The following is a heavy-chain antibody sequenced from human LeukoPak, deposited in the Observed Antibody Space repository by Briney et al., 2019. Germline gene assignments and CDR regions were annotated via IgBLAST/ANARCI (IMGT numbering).Heavy chain of an antibody. CDR2: ISSSSSTI. V-gene: IGHV3-48*01. Sequence: GGSLRLSCAASGFTFSSHGMNWVRQAPGKGLEWVSYISSSSSTIYYADSVKGRFTISRDNAKNSLYLQMNSLRAEDTAVYYCARDQRWELPYYFDYWGQGTLVTVSS. D-gene: IGHD1-26*01. CDR1: GFTFSSHG. CDR3: ARDQRWELPYYFDY. J-gene: IGHJ4*02.